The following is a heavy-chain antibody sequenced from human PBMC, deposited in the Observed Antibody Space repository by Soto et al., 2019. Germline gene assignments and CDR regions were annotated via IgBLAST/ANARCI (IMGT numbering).Heavy chain of an antibody. CDR2: ISAYNGNT. CDR3: ARVRSPTYYDFWSGSRLPGRKDYAFDI. V-gene: IGHV1-18*01. J-gene: IGHJ3*02. D-gene: IGHD3-3*01. Sequence: GASVKVSCKASGYTFTSYGISWVRQAPGQGLEWMGWISAYNGNTNYAQKLQGRVTMTTDTSTSTAYMELRSLRSDDTAVYYCARVRSPTYYDFWSGSRLPGRKDYAFDIWGQGTMVTVSS. CDR1: GYTFTSYG.